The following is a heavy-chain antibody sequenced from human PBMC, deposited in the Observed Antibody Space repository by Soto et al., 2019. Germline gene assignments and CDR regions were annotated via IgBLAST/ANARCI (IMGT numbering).Heavy chain of an antibody. Sequence: QVQLLQWGAGLLKPSETLSLTCAVYGGSFSDFHWSWIRQPPGKGLELIAEINLRGNTNYNPSLKSRVTMSVDTSQNQFSLKMTSVTAAASAVYYCARTHYSMDVWDKGTTVTVSS. CDR3: ARTHYSMDV. J-gene: IGHJ6*03. CDR2: INLRGNT. CDR1: GGSFSDFH. V-gene: IGHV4-34*01.